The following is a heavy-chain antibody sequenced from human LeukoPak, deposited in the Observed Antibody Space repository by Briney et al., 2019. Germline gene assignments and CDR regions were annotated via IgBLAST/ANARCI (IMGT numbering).Heavy chain of an antibody. D-gene: IGHD4-23*01. J-gene: IGHJ4*02. CDR1: GFPFSSYR. V-gene: IGHV3-7*01. CDR3: ARGRPHGNDY. Sequence: PGGSLRLSCVASGFPFSSYRMTWVRPAPGKGLEWVANIKQDGSKKSYVDSVKGRFTISRDNAKNSLYLQMNSLKAEDTAVYYCARGRPHGNDYWGQGTLVTVSS. CDR2: IKQDGSKK.